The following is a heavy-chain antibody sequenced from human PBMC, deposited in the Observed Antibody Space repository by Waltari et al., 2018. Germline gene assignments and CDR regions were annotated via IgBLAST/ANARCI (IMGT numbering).Heavy chain of an antibody. V-gene: IGHV1-2*06. J-gene: IGHJ4*02. D-gene: IGHD2-15*01. CDR2: INPNSGGT. CDR1: GYTFTGYY. CDR3: AREKEYCSGGSCYYGY. Sequence: QVQLVQSGAEVKKPGASVKVSCKASGYTFTGYYMHWVRQAPGQGLEWMGRINPNSGGTNYAQKFQGRVTMTRDTSISTAYMELSRLRSDDTAVYYCAREKEYCSGGSCYYGYWGQGTLVTVSS.